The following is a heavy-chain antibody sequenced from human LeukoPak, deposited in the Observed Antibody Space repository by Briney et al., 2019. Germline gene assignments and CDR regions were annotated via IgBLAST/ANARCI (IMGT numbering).Heavy chain of an antibody. CDR2: ITGPGDR. CDR3: AKALDGSGSYYEGSY. V-gene: IGHV3-23*01. CDR1: GFTFSNYG. Sequence: GGSLRLSCAASGFTFSNYGMYWVRQPPGKGLEWVSTITGPGDRYYADSVKGRFTISRDNSKNTLYLHMSSLRAEDTAVYYCAKALDGSGSYYEGSYWGQGTLATVSS. J-gene: IGHJ4*02. D-gene: IGHD3-10*01.